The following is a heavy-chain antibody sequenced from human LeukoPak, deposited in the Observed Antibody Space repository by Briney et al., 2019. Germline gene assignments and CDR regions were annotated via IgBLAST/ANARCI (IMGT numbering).Heavy chain of an antibody. Sequence: SQTLSLTCTVSGGSISSGDYYWSWIRQPPGKGLEWIGYIYYSGSTYYNPSLKSRLTISVDTSKNEFSLKLSSVTAADTAVYYCARVPHYYDSSGYRPNAFDIWGQGTMVTVSS. CDR1: GGSISSGDYY. CDR2: IYYSGST. D-gene: IGHD3-22*01. J-gene: IGHJ3*02. CDR3: ARVPHYYDSSGYRPNAFDI. V-gene: IGHV4-30-4*01.